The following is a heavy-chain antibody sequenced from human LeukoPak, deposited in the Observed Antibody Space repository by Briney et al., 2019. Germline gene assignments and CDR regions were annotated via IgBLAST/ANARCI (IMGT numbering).Heavy chain of an antibody. V-gene: IGHV1-69*13. Sequence: SVKVSCKASGGTFSSYAISWVRQAPGQGLEWMGGIIPIFGTANYAQKFQGRVTITADESTSTAYMELSSLRSEDTAVYYRAREIAVAGTRYFDYWGQGTLVTVSS. CDR2: IIPIFGTA. D-gene: IGHD6-19*01. J-gene: IGHJ4*02. CDR1: GGTFSSYA. CDR3: AREIAVAGTRYFDY.